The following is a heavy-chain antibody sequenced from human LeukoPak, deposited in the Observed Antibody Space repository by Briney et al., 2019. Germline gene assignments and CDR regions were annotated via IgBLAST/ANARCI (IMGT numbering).Heavy chain of an antibody. CDR3: ARGIKSIGWLWDQRREYYFDY. CDR2: MNPNSGNT. Sequence: ASVKVSCKASGYTFTSYDINWVRQATGQGLEWMGWMNPNSGNTGYAQKFQGRVTITRNTSISTAYMELSSLRSEDTAVYYCARGIKSIGWLWDQRREYYFDYWGQGTLVTVSS. D-gene: IGHD6-19*01. J-gene: IGHJ4*02. CDR1: GYTFTSYD. V-gene: IGHV1-8*01.